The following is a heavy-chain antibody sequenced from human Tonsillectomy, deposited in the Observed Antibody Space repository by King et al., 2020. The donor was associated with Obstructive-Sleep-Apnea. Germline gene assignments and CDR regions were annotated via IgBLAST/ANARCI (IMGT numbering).Heavy chain of an antibody. J-gene: IGHJ4*02. CDR3: AREGIWSGYYVFDY. D-gene: IGHD3-3*01. V-gene: IGHV4-34*01. CDR1: GGSFSGYY. CDR2: INHSGST. Sequence: VQLQQWGAGLLKPSETLSLTCAVSGGSFSGYYWSWIRQPPGKGLESIGKINHSGSTNYNPSLKSRVTISVDTSKNQFSLNLSSVTAADTAVYYCAREGIWSGYYVFDYWGQGTLVTVSS.